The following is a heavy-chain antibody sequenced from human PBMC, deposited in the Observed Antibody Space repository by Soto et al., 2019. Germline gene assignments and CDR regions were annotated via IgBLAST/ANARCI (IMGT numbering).Heavy chain of an antibody. Sequence: GAPVKGSCKASGGTFSSYAISWGRQAPGQGLEGMGGIIPIFGTANYAQKFQGRVTITADESTSTAYMELSSLRSEDTAVYYCASSMELVTSLHAFDIWGQGTMVTVS. CDR3: ASSMELVTSLHAFDI. CDR2: IIPIFGTA. J-gene: IGHJ3*02. D-gene: IGHD6-6*01. V-gene: IGHV1-69*13. CDR1: GGTFSSYA.